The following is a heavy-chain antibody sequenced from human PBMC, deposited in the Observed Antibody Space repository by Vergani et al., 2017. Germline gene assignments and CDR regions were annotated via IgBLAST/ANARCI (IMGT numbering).Heavy chain of an antibody. CDR2: ISSSSSYT. CDR1: GFTFSDYY. D-gene: IGHD3-16*01. CDR3: ARVSQGAWFDP. J-gene: IGHJ5*02. Sequence: QVQLVESGGGLVKPGGSLRLSCAASGFTFSDYYMSWIRQAPGKGLEWVSYISSSSSYTNYADSVKCRFTISRDNAKNSLYLQMNSLRAEDTAVYYCARVSQGAWFDPWGQGTLVTVSS. V-gene: IGHV3-11*05.